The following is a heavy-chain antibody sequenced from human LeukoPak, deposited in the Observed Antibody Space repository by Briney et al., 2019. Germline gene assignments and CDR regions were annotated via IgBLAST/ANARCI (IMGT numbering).Heavy chain of an antibody. CDR1: GFTFSSYW. V-gene: IGHV3-7*01. CDR3: TRDTGGSGSYPDY. CDR2: IRQDGSEK. J-gene: IGHJ4*02. Sequence: RGSLRLSCAASGFTFSSYWMTWVRQTPGKGLEWVANIRQDGSEKYYWDSVKGRFTISRDNAKNSVYLQMNSLRAEDTAVYYCTRDTGGSGSYPDYWGQGTLVTVSS. D-gene: IGHD1-26*01.